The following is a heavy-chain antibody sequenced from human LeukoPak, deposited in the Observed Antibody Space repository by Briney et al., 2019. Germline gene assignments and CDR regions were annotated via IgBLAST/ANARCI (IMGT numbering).Heavy chain of an antibody. J-gene: IGHJ6*03. CDR3: ARSRRVTMVVTQPYYYYMDV. V-gene: IGHV1-69*05. CDR2: IIPIFGTA. Sequence: SVKVSCTASGGTFSSYAISWVRQAPGQGLEWMGGIIPIFGTANYAQKFQGRVTITTDESTSTAYMELSSLRSEDTAVYYCARSRRVTMVVTQPYYYYMDVWGKGTTVTVS. CDR1: GGTFSSYA. D-gene: IGHD4-23*01.